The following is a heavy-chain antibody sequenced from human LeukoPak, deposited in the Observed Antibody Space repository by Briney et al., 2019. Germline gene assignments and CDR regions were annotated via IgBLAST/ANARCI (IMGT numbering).Heavy chain of an antibody. D-gene: IGHD2-21*01. CDR3: VTLLIEADYDWYGMDV. J-gene: IGHJ6*02. CDR2: ISASGDRA. V-gene: IGHV3-23*01. CDR1: GFTFSNHP. Sequence: GGSLRLSCAASGFTFSNHPMIWVRQAPGKGLESISSISASGDRAYYTESVKGRFTISRDNSKNTLYLQMNSLTAEDTSVYCCVTLLIEADYDWYGMDVWGQGTTVTVSS.